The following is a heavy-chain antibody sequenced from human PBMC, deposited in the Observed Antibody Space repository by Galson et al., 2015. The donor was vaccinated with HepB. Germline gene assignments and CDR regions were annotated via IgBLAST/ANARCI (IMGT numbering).Heavy chain of an antibody. CDR1: GYTFTDYV. V-gene: IGHV7-4-1*02. Sequence: SVKVSCKASGYTFTDYVVNWVRQAPGQGLEWMGWMNTNTGKLTYAPGFAGQFVFSLDTADTTAYLQISSLETDDTAVYYCARSPLRFLDGLPYYDYYYSDVWGEGTTVTVSS. J-gene: IGHJ6*03. D-gene: IGHD3-3*01. CDR3: ARSPLRFLDGLPYYDYYYSDV. CDR2: MNTNTGKL.